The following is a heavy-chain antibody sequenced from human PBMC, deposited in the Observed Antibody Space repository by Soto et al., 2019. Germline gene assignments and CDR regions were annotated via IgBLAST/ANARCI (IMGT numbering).Heavy chain of an antibody. CDR3: LKDRRVYSSSWAWDY. Sequence: PWEPLRLSCSASGFTFNNYAMHWVRQAPGKGLEYVSAISSNGGTTKYADSVKGRFTISRDNSKNTLYLQMSSLRVEDTAVFYCLKDRRVYSSSWAWDYWGQGTLVTVSS. V-gene: IGHV3-64D*06. J-gene: IGHJ4*02. CDR1: GFTFNNYA. D-gene: IGHD6-13*01. CDR2: ISSNGGTT.